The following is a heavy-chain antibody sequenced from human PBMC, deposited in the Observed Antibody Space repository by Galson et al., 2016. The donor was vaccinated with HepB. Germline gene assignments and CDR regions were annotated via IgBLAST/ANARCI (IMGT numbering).Heavy chain of an antibody. J-gene: IGHJ4*02. D-gene: IGHD4-17*01. CDR1: GFFFSNFV. CDR2: VNSDGSRT. V-gene: IGHV3-74*01. CDR3: AKDRDHFGDYVFDY. Sequence: SLRLSCAASGFFFSNFVMTWVRQAPGMGLVWVSRVNSDGSRTTYVDSVKGRFTISRDNSKNTLYLQMNSLRADDTALYYCAKDRDHFGDYVFDYWGQGTLVTVSS.